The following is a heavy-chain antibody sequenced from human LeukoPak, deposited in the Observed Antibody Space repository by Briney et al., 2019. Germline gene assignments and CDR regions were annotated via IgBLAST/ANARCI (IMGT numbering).Heavy chain of an antibody. V-gene: IGHV4-34*01. CDR1: GGSFSGYY. Sequence: TLSLTCAVYGGSFSGYYWSWIRQPPGKGLEWIGEINHSGSTNYNPSLKSRVTISVDTSKNQFSLKLSSVTAADTAVYYCARGFGSANQYWGQGTLVTVSS. CDR3: ARGFGSANQY. D-gene: IGHD2-15*01. CDR2: INHSGST. J-gene: IGHJ4*02.